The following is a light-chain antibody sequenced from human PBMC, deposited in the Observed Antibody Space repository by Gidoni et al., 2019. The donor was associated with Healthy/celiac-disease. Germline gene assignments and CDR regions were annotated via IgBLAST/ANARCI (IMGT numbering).Light chain of an antibody. CDR2: DAS. V-gene: IGKV3-11*01. J-gene: IGKJ5*01. Sequence: ESVLTQSPATLSLAPGERATLSCSASQSVSSYLAWYQQKPGKAPRLLIYDASNGATVLPARFSGSGSGKDSTLTISRLAPDDFAVYYCQQRSNWPPTFGQGTRLEIK. CDR1: QSVSSY. CDR3: QQRSNWPPT.